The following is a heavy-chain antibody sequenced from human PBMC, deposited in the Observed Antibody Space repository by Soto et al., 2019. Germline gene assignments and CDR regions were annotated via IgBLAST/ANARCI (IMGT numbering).Heavy chain of an antibody. Sequence: SETLSLTCTVSGGSVSSGSYYWSWIRQPPGKGLEWIGYIYYSGSTNYNPSLKSRVTISVDTSRNQFSLKLSSVTAADTAVYYCARAQLWGYYHHYGMDVWGQGTTVTVSS. J-gene: IGHJ6*02. CDR2: IYYSGST. D-gene: IGHD5-18*01. V-gene: IGHV4-61*01. CDR3: ARAQLWGYYHHYGMDV. CDR1: GGSVSSGSYY.